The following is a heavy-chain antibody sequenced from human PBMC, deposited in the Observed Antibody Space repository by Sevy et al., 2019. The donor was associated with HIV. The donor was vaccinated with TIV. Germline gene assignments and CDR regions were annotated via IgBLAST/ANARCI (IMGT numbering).Heavy chain of an antibody. J-gene: IGHJ6*02. CDR1: GFIFNSYA. CDR3: AREGSYGDHDYQYYYGMDV. V-gene: IGHV3-23*01. Sequence: GGSLRLSCAASGFIFNSYAMSWVRQAPGKGLEWVASISGSGGSTYYADSVKGRVTISRDNFRRMMDLQMNSLRAEDTAVYYCAREGSYGDHDYQYYYGMDVWGQGTTVTVSS. CDR2: ISGSGGST. D-gene: IGHD4-17*01.